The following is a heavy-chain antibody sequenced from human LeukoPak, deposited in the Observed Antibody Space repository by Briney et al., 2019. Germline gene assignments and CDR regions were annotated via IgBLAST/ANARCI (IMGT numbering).Heavy chain of an antibody. Sequence: GGSLKLSCAASGFTVSNNYMSWVRQAPGKGLEWVSVIYSGGSTYYADSVKGRFTISRDNSKNTLYLQMNSLRAEDTAVYYCARDSRGYNYLYFDYWGQGTLVTVSS. J-gene: IGHJ4*02. CDR1: GFTVSNNY. CDR2: IYSGGST. V-gene: IGHV3-53*01. D-gene: IGHD5-18*01. CDR3: ARDSRGYNYLYFDY.